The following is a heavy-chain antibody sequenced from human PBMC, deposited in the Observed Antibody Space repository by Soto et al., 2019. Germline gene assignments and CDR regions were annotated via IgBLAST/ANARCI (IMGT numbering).Heavy chain of an antibody. CDR3: AKDRLAGNFDY. Sequence: PGRSHRLSCAASGLTFVNYAVNWIRQAPGKGLEWVATISATGGSTYYADSVKGRFTISRDNSKNTLYLQMNGLRVEDTAVYYCAKDRLAGNFDYWGQGTQVTVSS. V-gene: IGHV3-23*01. CDR1: GLTFVNYA. J-gene: IGHJ4*02. CDR2: ISATGGST.